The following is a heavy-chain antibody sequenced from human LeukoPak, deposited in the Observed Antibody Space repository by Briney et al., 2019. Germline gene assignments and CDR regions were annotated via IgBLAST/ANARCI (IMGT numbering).Heavy chain of an antibody. Sequence: GRSLRLSCAASGFTFSSYAMHWVRQAPGKGLEWVAVISYDGSNKYYADSVKGRFTISRDNSKNTLYLQMNSLRAEDTAIYYCARGLTAVPTAYFDSWGQGTLVTVSS. V-gene: IGHV3-30-3*01. CDR2: ISYDGSNK. D-gene: IGHD6-19*01. J-gene: IGHJ4*02. CDR3: ARGLTAVPTAYFDS. CDR1: GFTFSSYA.